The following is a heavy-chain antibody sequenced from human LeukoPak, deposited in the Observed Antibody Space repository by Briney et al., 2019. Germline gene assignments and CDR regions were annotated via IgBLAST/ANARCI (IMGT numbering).Heavy chain of an antibody. J-gene: IGHJ6*03. Sequence: SETLSLTCTVSGGSISSYYWSWIRQPAGKGLEWIGRIYTSGSTNYNPSLKSRVTMSVDTSKNQFSLKLISVTAADTAVYYCARGSAGIAAGSYYYMDVWGKGTTVTVSS. V-gene: IGHV4-4*07. D-gene: IGHD6-13*01. CDR3: ARGSAGIAAGSYYYMDV. CDR1: GGSISSYY. CDR2: IYTSGST.